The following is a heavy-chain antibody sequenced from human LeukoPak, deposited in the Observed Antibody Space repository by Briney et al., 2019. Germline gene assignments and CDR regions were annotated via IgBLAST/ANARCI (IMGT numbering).Heavy chain of an antibody. J-gene: IGHJ4*02. CDR1: GFTSSSSA. CDR2: ISGSGDRT. Sequence: PGGSLRLSCAASGFTSSSSAMSWVRPAPGKGLEWVSTISGSGDRTYYADSVKGRFTISRDNSKNTLFLHMNSLRAEDTAVYSCAKGYYGSGSYGWFDYWGQGTLVTVSS. D-gene: IGHD3-10*01. CDR3: AKGYYGSGSYGWFDY. V-gene: IGHV3-23*01.